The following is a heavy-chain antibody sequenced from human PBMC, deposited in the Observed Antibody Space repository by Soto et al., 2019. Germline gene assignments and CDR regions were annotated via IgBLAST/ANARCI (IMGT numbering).Heavy chain of an antibody. V-gene: IGHV6-1*01. CDR1: GDSVSTNTAT. Sequence: PSQTPSLTCDISGDSVSTNTATWNWIRQSPSRGLEWLGRTYYRSRWFNDYAVSVQGRITISPDTSNNQFSLQLISVTPDDAAVYYCVRLIGNSCLDSWGQAPQVTVSS. J-gene: IGHJ5*01. CDR2: TYYRSRWFN. CDR3: VRLIGNSCLDS.